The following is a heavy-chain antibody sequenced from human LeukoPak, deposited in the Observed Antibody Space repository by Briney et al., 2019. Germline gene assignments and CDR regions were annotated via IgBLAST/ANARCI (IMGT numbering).Heavy chain of an antibody. V-gene: IGHV3-21*04. D-gene: IGHD3-3*01. Sequence: GGSLRLSCAASGFTFSSYSMNWVRQAPGKGLEWVSSISSSSSYIYYADSVEGRFTISRDNAKNSLFLQMNSLRAEDTAVYYCARERDNDFWSGYYTPPDDQWGQGTLVTVSS. CDR3: ARERDNDFWSGYYTPPDDQ. CDR2: ISSSSSYI. J-gene: IGHJ4*02. CDR1: GFTFSSYS.